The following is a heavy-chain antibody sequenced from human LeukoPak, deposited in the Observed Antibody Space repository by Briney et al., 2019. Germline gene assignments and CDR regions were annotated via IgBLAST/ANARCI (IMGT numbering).Heavy chain of an antibody. J-gene: IGHJ4*02. Sequence: GGSLRLSCAASGFTFSNFWMGWVRQAPGKGLEWVASIKYDESEKHYVDSVKGRFTISRDNAKNSLYLQMNSLRGVDTAVYFCARVTTNGYFEYWGQGTLVTVSS. CDR2: IKYDESEK. CDR1: GFTFSNFW. V-gene: IGHV3-7*04. CDR3: ARVTTNGYFEY. D-gene: IGHD1-1*01.